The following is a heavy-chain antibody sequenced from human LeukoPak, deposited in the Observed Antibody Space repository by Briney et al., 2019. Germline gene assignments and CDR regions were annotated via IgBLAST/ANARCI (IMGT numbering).Heavy chain of an antibody. CDR3: ARKGLPDY. J-gene: IGHJ4*02. Sequence: PGGSLRLSCAASGFTFSTYWMSWVRQAPGKGLEWVANIRQDGNKIYYVDSVKGRFTISRDNAKNSLYLQMNSLRAEDTAVYYCARKGLPDYWGQGTLVTVSS. V-gene: IGHV3-7*01. CDR2: IRQDGNKI. CDR1: GFTFSTYW.